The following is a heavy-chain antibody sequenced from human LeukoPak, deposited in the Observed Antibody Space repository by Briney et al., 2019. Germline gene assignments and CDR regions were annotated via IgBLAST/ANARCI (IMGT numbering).Heavy chain of an antibody. CDR3: ATPLDYYDSSGYHQGGD. D-gene: IGHD3-22*01. CDR2: IKGDGSRK. Sequence: GGSLRLSCAVSGFTFSNYWMTWVRQAPGKGLEWVANIKGDGSRKNCVDSLKGRFAISRDNAKNLLYLQMNSLRAEDTAVYYCATPLDYYDSSGYHQGGDWGQGTLVTVSS. CDR1: GFTFSNYW. V-gene: IGHV3-7*03. J-gene: IGHJ4*02.